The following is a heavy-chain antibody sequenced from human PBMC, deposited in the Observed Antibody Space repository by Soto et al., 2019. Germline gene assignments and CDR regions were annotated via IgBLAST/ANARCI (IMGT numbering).Heavy chain of an antibody. D-gene: IGHD2-2*02. V-gene: IGHV1-2*04. CDR3: ARTLIVVVPAAIGLDDAFDI. Sequence: GASGKDSCQASWYTFTGHDMHCGLQAPGQRVKWLGWINPNSGGTNYAQKFQGWVTMTRDTSISTAYMELSRLRSDDTAVYYCARTLIVVVPAAIGLDDAFDIWGQGTMVTVSS. CDR2: INPNSGGT. J-gene: IGHJ3*02. CDR1: WYTFTGHD.